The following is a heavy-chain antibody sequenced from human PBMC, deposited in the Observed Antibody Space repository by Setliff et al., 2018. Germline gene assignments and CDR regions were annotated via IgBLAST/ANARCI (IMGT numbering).Heavy chain of an antibody. CDR2: ISAYNGNT. CDR3: ARYRVVPAALNWFDP. D-gene: IGHD2-2*01. J-gene: IGHJ5*02. V-gene: IGHV1-18*01. CDR1: GYTFTTYG. Sequence: GASVKVSCKASGYTFTTYGISWVRQAPGQGLEWMGWISAYNGNTNYAQKLQGRVTMTTDTSTSTAYMELRSLRSEDTAVYYCARYRVVPAALNWFDPWGQGTLVTVSS.